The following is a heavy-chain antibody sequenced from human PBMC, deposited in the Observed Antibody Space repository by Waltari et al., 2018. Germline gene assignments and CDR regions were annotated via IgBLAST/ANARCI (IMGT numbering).Heavy chain of an antibody. V-gene: IGHV1-3*01. D-gene: IGHD6-6*01. CDR2: INAGNGNT. CDR3: AGMGSSSSGYYFDY. Sequence: QVQLVQSGAEVKKPGASVKVSCKASGYTFTSYAMHWVRQAPGQRLEWMGWINAGNGNTKYSQKFQGRVTITRDTSASTAYMELSSLRSEDTAVYYCAGMGSSSSGYYFDYWGQGTLVTVSS. J-gene: IGHJ4*02. CDR1: GYTFTSYA.